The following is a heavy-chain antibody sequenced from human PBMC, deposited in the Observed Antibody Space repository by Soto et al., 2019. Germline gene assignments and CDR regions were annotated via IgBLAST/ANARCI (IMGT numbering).Heavy chain of an antibody. Sequence: EVQLLESGGGLVQPGGSLRLSCEGSGFTFRSYAMSWVRQVPGKGLEWVSAIGNSGTRTYYVDSVKGRFTISRDNSKNTLFLQLNNMRVEGTAVYYCAKDPGSSAWYPGYNYCYYVAVWGKGTTVIVSS. CDR2: IGNSGTRT. CDR3: AKDPGSSAWYPGYNYCYYVAV. CDR1: GFTFRSYA. J-gene: IGHJ6*03. D-gene: IGHD6-19*01. V-gene: IGHV3-23*01.